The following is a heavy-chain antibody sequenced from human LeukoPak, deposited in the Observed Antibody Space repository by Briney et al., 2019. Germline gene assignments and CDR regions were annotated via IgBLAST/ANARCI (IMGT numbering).Heavy chain of an antibody. CDR1: GGSMRGFY. V-gene: IGHV4-59*12. Sequence: SETLSLTCTVSGGSMRGFYWSWIRQPPGKGLEWIGYFYYSRDTNYNPALKSRVTISVDTSKNQFSLQLNSVTPEDTAVYYCARDSMVRGVIINFDYWGQGTLVTVSS. D-gene: IGHD3-10*01. CDR2: FYYSRDT. CDR3: ARDSMVRGVIINFDY. J-gene: IGHJ4*02.